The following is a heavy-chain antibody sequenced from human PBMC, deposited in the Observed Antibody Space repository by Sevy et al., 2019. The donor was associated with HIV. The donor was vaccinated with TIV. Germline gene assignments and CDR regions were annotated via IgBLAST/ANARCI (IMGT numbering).Heavy chain of an antibody. Sequence: GGSLRLSCAASGFSFSSYWMHWVRQAPGKGLEWVANIKQDGSEKYYAASVKGRFTISRDNAKNSVYLQMNSLRPEDTAIYYCARGNSGSFDYWGQGTLVTVSS. V-gene: IGHV3-7*03. CDR3: ARGNSGSFDY. J-gene: IGHJ4*02. CDR2: IKQDGSEK. CDR1: GFSFSSYW. D-gene: IGHD3-22*01.